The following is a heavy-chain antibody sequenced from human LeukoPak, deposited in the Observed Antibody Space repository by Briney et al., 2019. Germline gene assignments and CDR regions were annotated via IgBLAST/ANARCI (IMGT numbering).Heavy chain of an antibody. Sequence: PGGSLRLSCAASGFTFTNYAMSWVRQAPGKGLEWVSTISSGSGVTTYYADPVKGRFTISRDNSKNTLYLQMNSLRVEDTAVYYCAKNLWDFSRAFDHWGQGTLVAVSS. V-gene: IGHV3-23*01. J-gene: IGHJ4*02. CDR1: GFTFTNYA. CDR3: AKNLWDFSRAFDH. D-gene: IGHD3/OR15-3a*01. CDR2: ISSGSGVTT.